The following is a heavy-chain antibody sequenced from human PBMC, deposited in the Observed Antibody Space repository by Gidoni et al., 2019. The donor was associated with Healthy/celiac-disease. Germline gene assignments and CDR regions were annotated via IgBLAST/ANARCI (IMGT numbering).Heavy chain of an antibody. Sequence: QVQLQESGPGLVTPSQTLSLTCTVSGGSISSGSYYWSWIRQPAGKGLEWIGRIYTSGSTNYNPSLKSRVTMSVDTSKNQFSLKLSSVTAADTAVYYCARAGLYYYGMDVWGQGTTVTVSS. V-gene: IGHV4-61*02. CDR3: ARAGLYYYGMDV. CDR2: IYTSGST. J-gene: IGHJ6*02. CDR1: GGSISSGSYY.